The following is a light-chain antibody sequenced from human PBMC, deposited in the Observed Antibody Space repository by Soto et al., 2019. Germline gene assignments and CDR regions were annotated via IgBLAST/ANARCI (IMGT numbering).Light chain of an antibody. CDR3: QQTYRSPIT. V-gene: IGKV1-39*01. CDR1: QRSSTY. Sequence: DVPLADSDSSESAFVRAKVTITSRASQRSSTYLHWFQQKPGKAPELLIFASSSFQPGVPSRFSGSGAGTEFTLTISNLQPEDFALYYCQQTYRSPITFGQRTRLEI. CDR2: ASS. J-gene: IGKJ5*01.